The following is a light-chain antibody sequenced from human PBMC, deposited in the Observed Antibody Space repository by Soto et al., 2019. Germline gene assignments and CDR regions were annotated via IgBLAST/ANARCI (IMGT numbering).Light chain of an antibody. J-gene: IGKJ3*01. CDR3: QQYGRSPFT. V-gene: IGKV3-20*01. Sequence: EIVLTQSPGTLSLSPGERATLSCRASQSFGSSYLAWYQQKPGQAPRLLIHGASSRATGSPERFSGSGSGTDFTLIISRLEPEDFAVYYCQQYGRSPFTFGPGTKVAIK. CDR1: QSFGSSY. CDR2: GAS.